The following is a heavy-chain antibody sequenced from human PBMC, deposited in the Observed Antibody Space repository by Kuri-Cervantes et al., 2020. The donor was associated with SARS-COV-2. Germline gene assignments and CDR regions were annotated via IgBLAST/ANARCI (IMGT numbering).Heavy chain of an antibody. D-gene: IGHD3-10*01. CDR1: GGSISSYY. CDR3: ARPLAGGTGSSDAFDF. Sequence: GSLRLSCTVSGGSISSYYWSWIRQPPGKGLEWIGYIYYSGSTNYNPSLKSRVTISVDTSQNLFSLELTSVSAADTAVYYCARPLAGGTGSSDAFDFWGQGTLVTVSS. CDR2: IYYSGST. J-gene: IGHJ3*01. V-gene: IGHV4-59*08.